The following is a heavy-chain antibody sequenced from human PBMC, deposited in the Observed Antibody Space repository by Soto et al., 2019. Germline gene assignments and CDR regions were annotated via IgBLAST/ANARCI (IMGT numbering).Heavy chain of an antibody. J-gene: IGHJ5*02. CDR2: ISYDGSNK. V-gene: IGHV3-30-3*01. D-gene: IGHD6-13*01. Sequence: GGSLRLSCAASGFTFSSYAMHWVRQAPGKGLEWVAVISYDGSNKYYADSVKGRFTISRDNSKNTLYLQMNSLRAEDTAVYYCASLLPGIAAAGTRWFDPWGQGTLVTVSS. CDR3: ASLLPGIAAAGTRWFDP. CDR1: GFTFSSYA.